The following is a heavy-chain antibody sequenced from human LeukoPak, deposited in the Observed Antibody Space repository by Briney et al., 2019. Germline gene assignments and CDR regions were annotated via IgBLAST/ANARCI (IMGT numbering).Heavy chain of an antibody. CDR3: ARGGYNGFDY. CDR2: INSDGSST. J-gene: IGHJ4*02. Sequence: GGSLRLSCAASGFTFSDYWMHWVRQAPGRGLVWVSRINSDGSSTTYADSVKGRFTISRDNAKNTLYLQMNSLRAEDTAVYYCARGGYNGFDYWGQGTLVTVSS. V-gene: IGHV3-74*01. CDR1: GFTFSDYW. D-gene: IGHD5-24*01.